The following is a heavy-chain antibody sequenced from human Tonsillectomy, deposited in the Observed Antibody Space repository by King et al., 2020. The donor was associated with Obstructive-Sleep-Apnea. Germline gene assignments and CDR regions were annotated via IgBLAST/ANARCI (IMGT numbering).Heavy chain of an antibody. Sequence: VQLQESGPGLVKPSQTLSLTCTVSGGSISSGGYYWSWIRQPPGKGLEWIGYIHYSGSTYYNSSLKSRVLISLDTSKNQFSLKLSSVTAADTAVYYCARDRAYCGGDCSYYFDYWGQGTLVTVSS. CDR3: ARDRAYCGGDCSYYFDY. CDR2: IHYSGST. D-gene: IGHD2-21*02. CDR1: GGSISSGGYY. J-gene: IGHJ4*02. V-gene: IGHV4-31*03.